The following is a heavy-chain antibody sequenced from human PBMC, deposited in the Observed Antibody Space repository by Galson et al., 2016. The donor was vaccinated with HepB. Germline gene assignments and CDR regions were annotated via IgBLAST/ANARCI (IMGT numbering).Heavy chain of an antibody. Sequence: CAISGDSVSSNSAAWNWIRQSPSRGLEWLGRTYYRSNWYHDYAVSVKSRITINPDTPKNQFSLQLNSVTPEDTAVYYCARDQQWVTWFYHGMDVWGQGTTVTVSS. CDR1: GDSVSSNSAA. J-gene: IGHJ6*02. D-gene: IGHD6-19*01. V-gene: IGHV6-1*01. CDR3: ARDQQWVTWFYHGMDV. CDR2: TYYRSNWYH.